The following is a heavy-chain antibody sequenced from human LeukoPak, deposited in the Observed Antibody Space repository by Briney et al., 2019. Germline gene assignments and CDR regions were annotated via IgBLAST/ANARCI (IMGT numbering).Heavy chain of an antibody. J-gene: IGHJ4*02. CDR3: AAGLHLSHIRLWPLLFDS. D-gene: IGHD2/OR15-2a*01. CDR2: IVIGSGNT. CDR1: GFTFTSSA. Sequence: ASVKVSCKASGFTFTSSAMQWVRQARGQRLEWIGWIVIGSGNTNYAQKFQERVTITRDMSTSTAYMELSSLRSEDTAIYYCAAGLHLSHIRLWPLLFDSWGQGTLVTVSS. V-gene: IGHV1-58*02.